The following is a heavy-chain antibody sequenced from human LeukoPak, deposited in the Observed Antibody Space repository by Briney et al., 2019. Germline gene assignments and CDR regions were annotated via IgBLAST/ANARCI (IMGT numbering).Heavy chain of an antibody. J-gene: IGHJ4*02. CDR3: ARGPTNGQAFDC. V-gene: IGHV3-7*01. Sequence: GGSLRLSCAASGFTFSSSWMTWVRQAPGKGLEWVASIREDGSQKSAVDSVRGRFTIARDNAKNSVYLQMDSLRAEDTAVYYCARGPTNGQAFDCWGQGTLVSVSS. CDR1: GFTFSSSW. CDR2: IREDGSQK. D-gene: IGHD2-8*01.